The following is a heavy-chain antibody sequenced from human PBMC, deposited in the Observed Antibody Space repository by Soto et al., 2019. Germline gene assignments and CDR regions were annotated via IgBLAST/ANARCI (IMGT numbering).Heavy chain of an antibody. D-gene: IGHD2-21*01. J-gene: IGHJ4*02. V-gene: IGHV4-59*01. CDR2: IYYSGST. CDR1: GGSISSYY. CDR3: ASHLMVEYYFDY. Sequence: SETQSLTCTVSGGSISSYYGSWIRQPPGKGLEWIGYIYYSGSTNYNPSLKSRVTISVDTSKNQFSLKLSSVTAADTAVYYCASHLMVEYYFDYWGQGTLVTVSS.